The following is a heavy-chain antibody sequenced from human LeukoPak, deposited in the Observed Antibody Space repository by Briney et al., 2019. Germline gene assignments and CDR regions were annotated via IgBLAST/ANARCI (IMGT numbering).Heavy chain of an antibody. V-gene: IGHV3-66*01. CDR3: ASGVDIVATLDY. J-gene: IGHJ4*02. Sequence: PGGSLRLSCAASGFTVSSNYMSWVRQAPGKGLEWASVIYSGGSTYYADSVKGRFTISRDNSKNTLYLQMNSLRAEDTAVYYCASGVDIVATLDYWGQGTLVTVSS. CDR1: GFTVSSNY. CDR2: IYSGGST. D-gene: IGHD5-12*01.